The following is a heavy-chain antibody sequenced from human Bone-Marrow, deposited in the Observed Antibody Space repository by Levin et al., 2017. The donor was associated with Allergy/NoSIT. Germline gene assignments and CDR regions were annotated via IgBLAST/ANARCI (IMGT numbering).Heavy chain of an antibody. CDR1: GFSLTSYF. D-gene: IGHD4-11*01. Sequence: GASVKVSCKASGFSLTSYFMNWVRQAPGQGLEWMGIINPSTGTTTYAQRFQGRVIMTRDTSTGTVYMELSSLRFDDTAVYYCARSRSSYTGSFEYWGQGILVTVSS. V-gene: IGHV1-46*01. CDR3: ARSRSSYTGSFEY. J-gene: IGHJ4*02. CDR2: INPSTGTT.